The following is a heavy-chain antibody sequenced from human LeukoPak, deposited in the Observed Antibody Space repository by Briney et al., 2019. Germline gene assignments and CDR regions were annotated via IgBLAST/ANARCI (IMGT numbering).Heavy chain of an antibody. CDR2: IDDRGST. Sequence: KASEILSLTCTVSGDSVRSYYWSWIRQPPGQGLEWLGHIDDRGSTNYNPSLQGRVTISIDTSKNQFSLKVNSVTAADTAVYYCVRDSRYGSGWFEDGLDFWGQGTTVTVSS. CDR1: GDSVRSYY. J-gene: IGHJ6*02. D-gene: IGHD6-13*01. CDR3: VRDSRYGSGWFEDGLDF. V-gene: IGHV4-59*02.